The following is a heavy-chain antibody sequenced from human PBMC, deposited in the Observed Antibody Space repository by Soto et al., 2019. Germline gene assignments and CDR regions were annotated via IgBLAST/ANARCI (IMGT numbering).Heavy chain of an antibody. CDR3: AKVEKYCSSTSCYSDY. CDR1: GCTYINYA. CDR2: IIGSGGST. V-gene: IGHV3-23*01. Sequence: GGSLRLSSTSSGCTYINYAMSWVRQAPGKGLEFSSIIGSGGSTYYADSVKGRFTISRDNSKNTLYLQMNSLRAEDTAVYYCAKVEKYCSSTSCYSDYWGQGTLVTVSS. J-gene: IGHJ4*02. D-gene: IGHD2-2*01.